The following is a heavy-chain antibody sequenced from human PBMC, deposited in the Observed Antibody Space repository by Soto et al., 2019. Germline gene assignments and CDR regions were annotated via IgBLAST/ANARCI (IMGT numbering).Heavy chain of an antibody. J-gene: IGHJ4*02. V-gene: IGHV1-18*01. CDR1: GYSFTTYG. Sequence: ASVKVSCKASGYSFTTYGFCWVQQVPGQGLEWMGYISPSSGYTTYAPNLQDRVIMTTDSSTTTVYMELRSLRSDDTAVYYCANYFWRRGGRRDLVDYWGQGTLVTVSS. CDR3: ANYFWRRGGRRDLVDY. CDR2: ISPSSGYT. D-gene: IGHD3-16*01.